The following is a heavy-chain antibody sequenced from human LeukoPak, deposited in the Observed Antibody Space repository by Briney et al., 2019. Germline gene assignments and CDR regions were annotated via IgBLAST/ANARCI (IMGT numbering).Heavy chain of an antibody. CDR1: GFTLSNAW. J-gene: IGHJ6*03. CDR2: IKSKTDGATT. CDR3: TTDLTTVTTRYYYYYYYMDV. V-gene: IGHV3-15*01. D-gene: IGHD4-17*01. Sequence: GGSLRLSCAVSGFTLSNAWMSWVRQAPGEGLEWVGRIKSKTDGATTDYAAPVKGRFTISRDDSKNTLYLQMNSLKTEDTAVYYCTTDLTTVTTRYYYYYYYMDVWGKGTTVTVSS.